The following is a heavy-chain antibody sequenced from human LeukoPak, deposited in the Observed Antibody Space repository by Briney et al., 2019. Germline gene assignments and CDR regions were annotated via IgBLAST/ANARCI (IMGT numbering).Heavy chain of an antibody. CDR2: MNPNSGNT. CDR3: ARRHLGYNYGPHWFDP. Sequence: ASVKVSCKASGYTFTSYDIIWVRQASGQGLEWMGWMNPNSGNTDSAQKFQGRVTMTRNTSISTAYTELSSLTSEDTAVYFCARRHLGYNYGPHWFDPWGQGTLVTVSP. D-gene: IGHD5-12*01. V-gene: IGHV1-8*01. CDR1: GYTFTSYD. J-gene: IGHJ5*02.